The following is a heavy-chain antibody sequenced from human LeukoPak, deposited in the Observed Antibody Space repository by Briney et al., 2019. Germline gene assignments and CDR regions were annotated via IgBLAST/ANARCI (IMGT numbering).Heavy chain of an antibody. J-gene: IGHJ4*02. CDR3: ARDSITGDNSLDF. CDR1: GFTFSTYG. D-gene: IGHD7-27*01. V-gene: IGHV3-33*05. Sequence: GRSLRLSCAASGFTFSTYGMHWVRQAPGKGLEWVAVITNDGNYEKYADAVRGRFTISKDNSKNTLYLQMNSLSAEDTAVYYCARDSITGDNSLDFWGRGTLVTVSS. CDR2: ITNDGNYE.